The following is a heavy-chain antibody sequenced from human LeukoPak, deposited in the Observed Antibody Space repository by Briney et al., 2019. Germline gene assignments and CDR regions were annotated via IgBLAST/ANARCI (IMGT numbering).Heavy chain of an antibody. CDR1: GFTFSDYA. Sequence: GSLRLSCAASGFTFSDYAIHWVRQAPGKGLEYVSAISTDGSRTFYANSVKGRFTISRDNAKNSLYLQMNSLRAEDTAVYYCARGNSGSYLGYFDYWGQGTLVTVSS. CDR2: ISTDGSRT. V-gene: IGHV3-64*01. CDR3: ARGNSGSYLGYFDY. D-gene: IGHD1-26*01. J-gene: IGHJ4*02.